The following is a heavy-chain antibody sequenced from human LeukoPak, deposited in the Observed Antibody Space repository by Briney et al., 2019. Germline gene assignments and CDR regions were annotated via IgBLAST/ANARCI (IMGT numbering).Heavy chain of an antibody. CDR1: GYTFTGYY. D-gene: IGHD3-3*01. Sequence: ASVKASCKASGYTFTGYYMHWVRQAPGQGLEWMGWINPNSGGTNYAQKFQGRVTMTRDTSISTAYMELSRLRSDDTAVYYCASCQYYDFWSGYYLPEYYGMDVWGQGTTVTVSS. J-gene: IGHJ6*02. V-gene: IGHV1-2*02. CDR2: INPNSGGT. CDR3: ASCQYYDFWSGYYLPEYYGMDV.